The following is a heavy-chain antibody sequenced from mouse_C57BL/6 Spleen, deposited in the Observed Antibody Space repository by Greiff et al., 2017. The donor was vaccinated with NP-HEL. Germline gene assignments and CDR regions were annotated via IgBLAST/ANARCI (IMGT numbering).Heavy chain of an antibody. CDR3: ANYYGSSSFAMDY. D-gene: IGHD1-1*01. Sequence: VQLQQSGPELVKPGASVKMSCKASGYKFTDYNMHWVKQSHGKSLEWIGYINPNNGGTSYNQKFKGKATLTVNKSSSTAYMELRSLTSEDSAVYYCANYYGSSSFAMDYWGQGTSVTVSS. CDR2: INPNNGGT. CDR1: GYKFTDYN. J-gene: IGHJ4*01. V-gene: IGHV1-22*01.